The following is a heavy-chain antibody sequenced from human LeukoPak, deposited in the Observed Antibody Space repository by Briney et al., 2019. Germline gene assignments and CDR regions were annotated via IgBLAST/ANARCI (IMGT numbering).Heavy chain of an antibody. J-gene: IGHJ4*02. CDR2: ISSSSSYI. V-gene: IGHV3-21*01. CDR1: GFTFSSYS. D-gene: IGHD4-11*01. Sequence: PGGSLRLSCAASGFTFSSYSMNWVRQAPGKGLEWVSSISSSSSYIYYADSVKGRFTISRDNAKNSLYLQMNSLRAEDTAVYYCARADYSNYVRVYYFDYWGQGTLVTVSS. CDR3: ARADYSNYVRVYYFDY.